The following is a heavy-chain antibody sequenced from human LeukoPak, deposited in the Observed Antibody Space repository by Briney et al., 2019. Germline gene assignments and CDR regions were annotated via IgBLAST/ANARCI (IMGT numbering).Heavy chain of an antibody. Sequence: ASVKVSCKASGYTFTSYYMHWVRQAPGQGLEWMGIINPSGGSTSYAQKFQGRVTMTRDTSTSTVYMELSSLRSEDTAVYYCAKSTYYDSSGMTGLFDYWGQGTLVTVSS. CDR1: GYTFTSYY. V-gene: IGHV1-46*01. J-gene: IGHJ4*02. CDR3: AKSTYYDSSGMTGLFDY. CDR2: INPSGGST. D-gene: IGHD3-22*01.